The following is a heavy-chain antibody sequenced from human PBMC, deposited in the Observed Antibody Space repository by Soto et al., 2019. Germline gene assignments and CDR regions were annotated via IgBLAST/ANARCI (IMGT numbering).Heavy chain of an antibody. D-gene: IGHD3-16*01. J-gene: IGHJ5*02. V-gene: IGHV3-30*18. CDR2: ISYDGSNK. Sequence: VVVISYDGSNKYYADSVKGRFTISRDNSKNTLYLQMNSLRAEDTAVYYCAKDRYDYVWGSFSHGWFDPWGQGTLVTVSS. CDR3: AKDRYDYVWGSFSHGWFDP.